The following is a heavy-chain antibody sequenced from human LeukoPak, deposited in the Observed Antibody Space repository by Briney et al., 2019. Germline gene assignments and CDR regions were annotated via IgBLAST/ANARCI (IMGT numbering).Heavy chain of an antibody. Sequence: GGSLRLSCTASGFTFSDYDMHWVRQPPGKGLEWVANIKQDGSEKYYVDSVKGRFTISRDNAKNSLYLQMNSLRAEDTAVYYCARAMDVWGQGTTVTVSS. CDR2: IKQDGSEK. CDR1: GFTFSDYD. V-gene: IGHV3-7*01. J-gene: IGHJ6*02. CDR3: ARAMDV.